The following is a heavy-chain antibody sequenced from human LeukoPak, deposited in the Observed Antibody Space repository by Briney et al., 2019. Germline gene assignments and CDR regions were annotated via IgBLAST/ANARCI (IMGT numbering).Heavy chain of an antibody. CDR1: GDSVTITLYY. CDR3: ARDLGPAYGESGDFDY. V-gene: IGHV4-39*07. D-gene: IGHD4-17*01. CDR2: IYCTGTT. Sequence: SETLSLTCTVSGDSVTITLYYWVWRRQHPGKGLEWIGHIYCTGTTYYDPSIKSRATMTMDSTKNQFSLNLFSVTAADTAVYYCARDLGPAYGESGDFDYWGQGTLVTVSS. J-gene: IGHJ4*02.